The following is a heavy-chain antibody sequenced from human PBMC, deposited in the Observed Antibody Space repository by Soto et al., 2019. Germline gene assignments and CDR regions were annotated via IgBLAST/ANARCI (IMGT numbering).Heavy chain of an antibody. V-gene: IGHV3-23*01. CDR1: GFTFSSYA. J-gene: IGHJ4*02. D-gene: IGHD6-19*01. CDR2: ISGSGDST. Sequence: EVQLLESGGGLVQPGGSLRLSCAASGFTFSSYAVSWVRQAPGKGLEWVSVISGSGDSTYYADSVKGRFTISRDKSKNPLYRQISPLRAENTAVYYSTRRSSGWYFDYWGQGTVVTVSS. CDR3: TRRSSGWYFDY.